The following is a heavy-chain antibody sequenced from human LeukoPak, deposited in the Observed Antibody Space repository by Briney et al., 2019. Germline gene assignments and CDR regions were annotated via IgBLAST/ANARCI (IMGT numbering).Heavy chain of an antibody. V-gene: IGHV4-59*01. CDR3: ATRKLGNDY. CDR1: GGSISNCD. Sequence: PSETLSLTCTVSGGSISNCDWSWIRRSPGKGLEWIGYIYYTETSYNPSLKSRVTISADTSKNQFSLKLYSVTAADTAVYYCATRKLGNDYWGQGTLVTVSS. CDR2: IYYTET. D-gene: IGHD7-27*01. J-gene: IGHJ4*02.